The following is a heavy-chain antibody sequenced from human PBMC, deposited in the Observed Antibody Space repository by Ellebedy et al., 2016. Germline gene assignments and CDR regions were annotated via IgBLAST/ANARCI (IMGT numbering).Heavy chain of an antibody. D-gene: IGHD6-6*01. J-gene: IGHJ3*02. Sequence: SETLSLXXTVSGGSISSSSYYWGWIRQPPGKGLEWIGSIYYSGSTYYNPSLKSRVTISVDTSKNQFSLKLSSVTAADTAVYYCARLGSSSSFHGCAFDIWGQGTMVTVSS. CDR3: ARLGSSSSFHGCAFDI. CDR1: GGSISSSSYY. CDR2: IYYSGST. V-gene: IGHV4-39*01.